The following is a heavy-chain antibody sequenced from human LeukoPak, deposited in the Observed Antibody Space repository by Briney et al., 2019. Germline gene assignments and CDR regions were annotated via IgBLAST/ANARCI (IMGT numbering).Heavy chain of an antibody. J-gene: IGHJ4*02. Sequence: PSETLSLTCTVSGGSISSSSYYWGWIRQPPGKGLEWIGSIYYSGSTYYNPSLKSRVTISVNTSKNQFSLKLSPVTAADTAVYYCARHREDGDYVREYYFDYWGQGTRVTVSS. CDR3: ARHREDGDYVREYYFDY. CDR2: IYYSGST. V-gene: IGHV4-39*01. D-gene: IGHD4-17*01. CDR1: GGSISSSSYY.